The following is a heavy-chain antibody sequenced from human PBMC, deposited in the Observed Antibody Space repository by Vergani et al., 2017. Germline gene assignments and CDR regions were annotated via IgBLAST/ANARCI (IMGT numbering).Heavy chain of an antibody. CDR3: ARDAYGDDYFDY. D-gene: IGHD4-17*01. Sequence: EVQLVESGGGLVQPGGSLRLSCAASGFTFSTYSMNWVRQAPGKGLEWVSYINSGSSTIYYADSVKGRFTISRDNAKTSRYLQMNSLRAEDTAVYYCARDAYGDDYFDYWGQGTLVTVSS. CDR2: INSGSSTI. V-gene: IGHV3-48*01. J-gene: IGHJ4*02. CDR1: GFTFSTYS.